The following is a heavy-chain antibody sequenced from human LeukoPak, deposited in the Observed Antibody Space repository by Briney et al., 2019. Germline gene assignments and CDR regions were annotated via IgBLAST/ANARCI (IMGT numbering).Heavy chain of an antibody. D-gene: IGHD3-3*01. Sequence: GESLKISCKGSGYSFTSYWIGWVRQMPGKGLEWMGIIYPGDSDSRDSASFQCQVTISADKSISSPYMQWSSLKASDTAMYSCARLHTIFGGFGWFDPWGQGTLVTVSS. CDR3: ARLHTIFGGFGWFDP. J-gene: IGHJ5*02. CDR1: GYSFTSYW. CDR2: IYPGDSDS. V-gene: IGHV5-51*01.